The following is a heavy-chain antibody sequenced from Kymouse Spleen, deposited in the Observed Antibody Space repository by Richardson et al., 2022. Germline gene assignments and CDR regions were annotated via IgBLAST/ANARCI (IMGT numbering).Heavy chain of an antibody. D-gene: IGHD5-18,IGHD5-18*01. J-gene: IGHJ4*02. CDR2: INHSGST. Sequence: QVQLQQWGAGLLKPSETLSLTCAVYGGSFSGYYWSWIRQPPGKGLEWIGEINHSGSTNYNPSLKSRVTISVDTSKNQFSLKLSSVTAADTAVYYCAREGPLRYGFDYWGQGTLVTVSS. V-gene: IGHV4-34*01. CDR1: GGSFSGYY. CDR3: AREGPLRYGFDY.